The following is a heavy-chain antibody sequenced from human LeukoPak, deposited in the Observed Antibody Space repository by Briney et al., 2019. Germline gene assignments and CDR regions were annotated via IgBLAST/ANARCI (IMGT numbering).Heavy chain of an antibody. CDR2: ISSSGSTI. CDR3: ARDAGTGYFDY. D-gene: IGHD1-1*01. V-gene: IGHV3-48*03. Sequence: GGSLRLSCAASGFTFSSYEMNWVRRAPGKGLEWVSYISSSGSTIYYADSVKGRFTISRDNAKNSLSLQINSLRDEDTAVFYCARDAGTGYFDYWGQGTLVTVSS. J-gene: IGHJ4*02. CDR1: GFTFSSYE.